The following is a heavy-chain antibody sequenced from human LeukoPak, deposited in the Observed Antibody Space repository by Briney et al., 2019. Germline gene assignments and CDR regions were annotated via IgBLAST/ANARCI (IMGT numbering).Heavy chain of an antibody. D-gene: IGHD1-7*01. Sequence: SETLSLTCAVYGGSFSGYYWSWIRQPPGKGLEWIGEINRSGSTNYNPSLKSRVTISVDTSKNQFSLKLSSVTAADTAVYYCARRNYATTYYYYGMDVWGQGTTVTVSS. CDR3: ARRNYATTYYYYGMDV. CDR1: GGSFSGYY. V-gene: IGHV4-34*01. J-gene: IGHJ6*02. CDR2: INRSGST.